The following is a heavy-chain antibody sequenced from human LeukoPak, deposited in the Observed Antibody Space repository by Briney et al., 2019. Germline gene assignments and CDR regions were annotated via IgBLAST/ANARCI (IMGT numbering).Heavy chain of an antibody. CDR2: IKPDGSDK. Sequence: QTGGSLRLSCVGSGFSFRSHWVNWVRQSPGKGLEWVANIKPDGSDKYYVDSARGRFPVSRDNAKNSAFLQMNSLRAEDTAIYYCATISAQTFDIWGQGTLVSVSS. J-gene: IGHJ3*02. CDR1: GFSFRSHW. V-gene: IGHV3-7*01. CDR3: ATISAQTFDI. D-gene: IGHD5-24*01.